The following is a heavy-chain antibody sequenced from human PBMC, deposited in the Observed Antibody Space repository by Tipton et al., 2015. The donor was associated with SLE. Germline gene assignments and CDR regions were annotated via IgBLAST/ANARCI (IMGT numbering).Heavy chain of an antibody. J-gene: IGHJ4*02. CDR1: GYTFTGDY. V-gene: IGHV1-2*02. CDR2: INPNSGGT. CDR3: ARGQWWLVRYFDY. D-gene: IGHD6-19*01. Sequence: QLVQSGPEVKKPGASVKVSCKASGYTFTGDYMHWVRQAPGQGLEWMGWINPNSGGTNYAQKFQGRVTMTRDTSISTAYMELSRLRSDDTAVYYCARGQWWLVRYFDYWGQGTLVTVSS.